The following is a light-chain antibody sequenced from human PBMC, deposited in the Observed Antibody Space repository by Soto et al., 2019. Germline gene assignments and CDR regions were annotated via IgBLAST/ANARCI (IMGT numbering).Light chain of an antibody. CDR2: AAS. V-gene: IGKV1-6*01. CDR3: LQDYNYPLT. Sequence: AIQMTQSPSSLSASVVERVTITCRASQGIRDDLGWYQQKPGKAPKLLIYAASILQTGVPSRFSGSGSDTDFTLTISSLQPEDFATYYCLQDYNYPLTFGGGTKVDIK. CDR1: QGIRDD. J-gene: IGKJ4*01.